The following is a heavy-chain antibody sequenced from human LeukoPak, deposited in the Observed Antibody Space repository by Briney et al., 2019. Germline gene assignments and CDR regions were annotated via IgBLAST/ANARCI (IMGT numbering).Heavy chain of an antibody. CDR1: GFIFSSYT. CDR2: LSHNGKNT. Sequence: PGGSLRPSCAASGFIFSSYTVHWVRQAPGKGLECVAFLSHNGKNTYYADSVKGRFTISRDNSKNTLSLQMKNLRAEDTAVYYCARDRGAYNPNHVLDYWGQGTLVTVSS. CDR3: ARDRGAYNPNHVLDY. V-gene: IGHV3-30*04. J-gene: IGHJ4*02. D-gene: IGHD5-24*01.